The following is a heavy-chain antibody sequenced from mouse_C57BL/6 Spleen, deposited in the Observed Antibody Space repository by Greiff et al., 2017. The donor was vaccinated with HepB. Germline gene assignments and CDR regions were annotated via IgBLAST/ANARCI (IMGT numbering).Heavy chain of an antibody. Sequence: VKLQESGSELRSPGSSVKLSCKDFDSEVFPIAYMSWVRQKPGHGFEWIGGILPSIGRTIYGEKFEDKATLDADTLSNTAYLELNSLTSEDSAIYYCARLYGSGWYFDVWGTGTTVTVSS. J-gene: IGHJ1*03. CDR3: ARLYGSGWYFDV. D-gene: IGHD1-1*01. CDR1: DSEVFPIAY. V-gene: IGHV15-2*01. CDR2: ILPSIGRT.